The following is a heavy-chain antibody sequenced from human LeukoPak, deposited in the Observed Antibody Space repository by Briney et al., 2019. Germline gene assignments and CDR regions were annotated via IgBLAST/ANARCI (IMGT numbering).Heavy chain of an antibody. CDR1: GYSFTSYW. V-gene: IGHV5-51*01. D-gene: IGHD2-2*02. CDR2: IYPGDSDT. Sequence: GESLKISCKGSGYSFTSYWIGWVRQMPGKGLEWMGIIYPGDSDTRYSPSFQGQVTISADKSISTAYLQWSSLKASDTAMYYCARPPSYCSSTSCYTGRYFDYWGKGALVTVSS. J-gene: IGHJ4*02. CDR3: ARPPSYCSSTSCYTGRYFDY.